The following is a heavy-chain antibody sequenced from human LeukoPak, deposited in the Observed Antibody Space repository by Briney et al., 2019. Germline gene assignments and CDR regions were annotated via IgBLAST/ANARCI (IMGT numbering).Heavy chain of an antibody. V-gene: IGHV3-21*01. CDR2: ISSDGSYI. J-gene: IGHJ4*03. Sequence: GGSLRLSCVASGLTFNNYNMNWVRQAPGKGLEWVSLISSDGSYIYYADSVRGRFTISRDNAKNSLYLQMNSLRAEDTAVYFCASPHYCSGSSCCFGYWGQGTLVTVSS. D-gene: IGHD2-15*01. CDR3: ASPHYCSGSSCCFGY. CDR1: GLTFNNYN.